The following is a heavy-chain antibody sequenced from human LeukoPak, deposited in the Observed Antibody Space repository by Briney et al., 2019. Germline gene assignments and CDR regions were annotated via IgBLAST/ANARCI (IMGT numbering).Heavy chain of an antibody. V-gene: IGHV3-21*01. Sequence: GESLRLSCAASGFTFSSYSMNWVRQAPGKGLEWVSSISSSSSYIYYADSVKGRFTISRDNAKNSLYLQMNSLRAEDTAVYYCARVVPGRIVVVVAHLRHYYYYMDVWGKGTTVTVSS. CDR2: ISSSSSYI. D-gene: IGHD2-15*01. CDR3: ARVVPGRIVVVVAHLRHYYYYMDV. J-gene: IGHJ6*03. CDR1: GFTFSSYS.